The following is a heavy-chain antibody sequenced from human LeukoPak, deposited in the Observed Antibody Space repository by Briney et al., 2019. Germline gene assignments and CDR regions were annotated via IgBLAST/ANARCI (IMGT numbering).Heavy chain of an antibody. D-gene: IGHD6-19*01. CDR2: ISGSGTNT. CDR1: GFSFTNYA. V-gene: IGHV3-23*01. Sequence: GGSLRLSCAASGFSFTNYAMTWVRQAPGKGLEGVSSISGSGTNTYYADSVKGRFTISRDNSNNSLLLQMNSLRADDTAVYYCAKSPGSSGWFFDSWGQGTLVTVSS. J-gene: IGHJ4*02. CDR3: AKSPGSSGWFFDS.